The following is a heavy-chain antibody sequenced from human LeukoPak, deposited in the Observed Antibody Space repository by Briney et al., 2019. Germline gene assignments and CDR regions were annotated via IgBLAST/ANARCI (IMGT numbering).Heavy chain of an antibody. CDR1: GGTFSSYA. CDR2: IIPILGIA. CDR3: GSHYGGNSRS. J-gene: IGHJ5*02. Sequence: SVKVSCKASGGTFSSYAISWVRQAPGQGLEWMGRIIPILGIANYAQKFQGRVTITADKSTSTAYMELSSLRSEDTAVYYCGSHYGGNSRSWGQGTLVTVSS. D-gene: IGHD4-23*01. V-gene: IGHV1-69*04.